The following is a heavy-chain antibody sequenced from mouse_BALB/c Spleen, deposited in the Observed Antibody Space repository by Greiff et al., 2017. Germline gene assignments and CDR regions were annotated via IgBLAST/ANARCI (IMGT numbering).Heavy chain of an antibody. V-gene: IGHV5-6-3*01. CDR2: INSNGGST. D-gene: IGHD1-1*01. CDR1: GFTFSSYG. Sequence: EVQLVESGGGLVQPGGSLKLSCAASGFTFSSYGMSWVRQTPDKRLELVATINSNGGSTYYPDSVKGRFTISRDNAKNTLYLQMSSLKSEDTAMYYCARGRDYYYGSSYGGYYFDYWGQGTTLTVSS. CDR3: ARGRDYYYGSSYGGYYFDY. J-gene: IGHJ2*01.